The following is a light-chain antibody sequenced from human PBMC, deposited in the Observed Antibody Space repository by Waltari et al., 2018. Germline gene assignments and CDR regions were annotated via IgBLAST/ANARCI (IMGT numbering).Light chain of an antibody. Sequence: EIVLTQSPNFQSVTPKEKVTITCRASQSIGTSIHWYQQKPDQSPKLLIKYASQSFPGVPSRISGSGSGTDFTLTINSLEAEDAATYYCHQSYTLPRTFGQGTKVEIK. V-gene: IGKV6-21*01. CDR1: QSIGTS. J-gene: IGKJ1*01. CDR2: YAS. CDR3: HQSYTLPRT.